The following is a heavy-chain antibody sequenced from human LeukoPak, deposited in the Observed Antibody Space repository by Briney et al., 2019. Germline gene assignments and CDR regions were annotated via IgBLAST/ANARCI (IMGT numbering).Heavy chain of an antibody. Sequence: GRSLRLSCAASGFTFRRFGMHWVRQAPGKGLEWVAVLSYDGSNKYYADSVKGRFTISRDNSKNTLYLQMNSLRAEDAAVYYCAKDWDPGYYDSSGSYPDYWGQGTLVTVSS. CDR1: GFTFRRFG. V-gene: IGHV3-30*18. J-gene: IGHJ4*02. CDR2: LSYDGSNK. D-gene: IGHD3-22*01. CDR3: AKDWDPGYYDSSGSYPDY.